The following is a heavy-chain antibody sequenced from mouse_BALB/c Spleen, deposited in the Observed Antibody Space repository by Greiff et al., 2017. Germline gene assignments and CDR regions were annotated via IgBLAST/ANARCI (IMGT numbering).Heavy chain of an antibody. J-gene: IGHJ1*01. CDR3: ARQYGNYGGYYDV. CDR1: GFTFSSYG. Sequence: DVQLVESGGDLVKPGGSLKLSCAASGFTFSSYGMSWVRQTPDKRLEWVATISSGGSYTYYPDSVKGRFTISRDNAKNTLYLQMSSLKSEDTAMYYCARQYGNYGGYYDVWGAGTTVTVSS. CDR2: ISSGGSYT. V-gene: IGHV5-6*01. D-gene: IGHD2-1*01.